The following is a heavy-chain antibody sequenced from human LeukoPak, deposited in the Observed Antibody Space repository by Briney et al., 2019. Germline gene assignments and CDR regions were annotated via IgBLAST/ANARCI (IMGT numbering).Heavy chain of an antibody. D-gene: IGHD3-22*01. Sequence: PGRSLRLSCAASGFTFSSYGMHWVRQAPGKGLEWVAVIWYDGSNKYYADSVKGRFTISRGNSKNTLYLQMNSLRAEDTAVYYCAREPPYYYDSSGYPDYWGQGTLVTVSS. CDR2: IWYDGSNK. CDR3: AREPPYYYDSSGYPDY. V-gene: IGHV3-33*01. J-gene: IGHJ4*02. CDR1: GFTFSSYG.